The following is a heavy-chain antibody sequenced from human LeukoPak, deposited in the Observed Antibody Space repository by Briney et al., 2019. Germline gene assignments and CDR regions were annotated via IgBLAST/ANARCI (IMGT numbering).Heavy chain of an antibody. CDR3: AKFRFLEWLVPPF. CDR2: ISSSSSYI. D-gene: IGHD3-3*01. J-gene: IGHJ4*02. Sequence: GGSLRLSCAASGFTFSSYSMNWVRQAPGKGLEWVSSISSSSSYIYYADSVKGRFTISRDNSKNTLYLQMNSLRAEDTAVYYCAKFRFLEWLVPPFWGQGTLVTVSS. V-gene: IGHV3-21*04. CDR1: GFTFSSYS.